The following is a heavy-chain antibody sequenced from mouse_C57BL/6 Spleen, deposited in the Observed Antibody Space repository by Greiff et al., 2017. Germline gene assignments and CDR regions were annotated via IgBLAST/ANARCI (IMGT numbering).Heavy chain of an antibody. CDR2: IYPGDGDT. V-gene: IGHV1-80*01. D-gene: IGHD1-1*01. CDR1: GYAFSSYW. Sequence: VQLQESGAELVKPGASVKISCKASGYAFSSYWMNWVKQRPGKGLEWIGQIYPGDGDTNYNGKFKGKATLTADKSSSTAYMQLSSLTSEDSAVYFCASPYGSSPSFAYWGQGTLVTVSA. CDR3: ASPYGSSPSFAY. J-gene: IGHJ3*01.